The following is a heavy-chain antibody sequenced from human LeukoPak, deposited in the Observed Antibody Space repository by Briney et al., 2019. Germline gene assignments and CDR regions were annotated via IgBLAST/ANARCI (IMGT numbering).Heavy chain of an antibody. CDR3: ASRSLHSN. Sequence: GGSLRLSCAASGFTFSRNSMNWVRQAPGKGLEWVSSISSSSSYIYYADSVKGRFTISGDNAKNSLYLQMNSLRAEDTAVYYCASRSLHSNWGQGTLITVSS. CDR2: ISSSSSYI. CDR1: GFTFSRNS. J-gene: IGHJ4*02. V-gene: IGHV3-21*01. D-gene: IGHD2-15*01.